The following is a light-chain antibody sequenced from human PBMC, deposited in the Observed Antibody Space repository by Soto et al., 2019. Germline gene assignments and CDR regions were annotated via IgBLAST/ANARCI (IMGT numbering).Light chain of an antibody. J-gene: IGKJ2*01. CDR3: LQGIQTPPYT. CDR2: LGS. V-gene: IGKV2-28*01. CDR1: QSLLHSNGHNY. Sequence: IVMTQSPLFLPVTPGEPASISCRSSQSLLHSNGHNYLCWYLQKPGQSPQLLIHLGSNRASGVPDMLSGSRAGTEVTLEISRVEAEDVGIYYCLQGIQTPPYTFGQGTKLEIK.